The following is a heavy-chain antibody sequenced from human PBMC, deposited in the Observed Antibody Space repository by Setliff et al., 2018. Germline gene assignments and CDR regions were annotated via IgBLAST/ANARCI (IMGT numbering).Heavy chain of an antibody. D-gene: IGHD3-10*01. CDR3: ARLSWDGLRYYGLDV. CDR2: INHSGST. CDR1: GASFSDYY. Sequence: SETLSLTCTVYGASFSDYYWGWIRQPPGKGLEWIAEINHSGSTNYNPSLKSRVTISVDTSKNQFSLILRSVTAADTAVYYCARLSWDGLRYYGLDVWGQGATVTVSS. V-gene: IGHV4-34*01. J-gene: IGHJ6*02.